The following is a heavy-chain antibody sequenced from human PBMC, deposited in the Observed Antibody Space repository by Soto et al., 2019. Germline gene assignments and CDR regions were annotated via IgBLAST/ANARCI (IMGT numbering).Heavy chain of an antibody. J-gene: IGHJ6*02. CDR1: GFTFGDYA. CDR3: ARYTYTSRYSFFGMDV. V-gene: IGHV3-49*03. D-gene: IGHD6-13*01. Sequence: GGSLRLSCTASGFTFGDYAMSWFRQAPGKGLEWVGVIRNRAYGGTTDYAASVRGSFIISRDDSKSIAYLQMNTLRTEDTAVYYCARYTYTSRYSFFGMDVWGHGTTVTVSS. CDR2: IRNRAYGGTT.